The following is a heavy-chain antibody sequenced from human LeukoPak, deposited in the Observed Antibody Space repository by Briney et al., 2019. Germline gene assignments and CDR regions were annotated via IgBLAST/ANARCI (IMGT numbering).Heavy chain of an antibody. J-gene: IGHJ4*02. CDR3: ATSWTSRYCNHGSCYHSPFDY. Sequence: PGGSPRPSLSTLGFSLLTHGTNSVRQAPGKGLEWVSSIAPSGGSIFYADSVKGRFTISRDNSKNTLYLQMNSLRAEERAEYYGATSWTSRYCNHGSCYHSPFDYWGQGTLVTVSS. CDR2: IAPSGGSI. D-gene: IGHD2-15*01. CDR1: GFSLLTHG. V-gene: IGHV3-21*03.